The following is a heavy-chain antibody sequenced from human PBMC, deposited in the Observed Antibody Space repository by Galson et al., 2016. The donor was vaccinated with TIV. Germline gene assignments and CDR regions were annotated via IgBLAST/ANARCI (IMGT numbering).Heavy chain of an antibody. D-gene: IGHD2-15*01. CDR3: IRGHTISRGGKYFHH. V-gene: IGHV1-69*04. CDR2: IIPTFDVI. J-gene: IGHJ1*01. CDR1: GGTFGNYA. Sequence: SVKVSCKASGGTFGNYAISWVRQAPGQGPEWMGRIIPTFDVIIPAQKLQDRLIMTADRSTSTAYMELKSLRSKDTAVYYCIRGHTISRGGKYFHHWGQGTLVTVSS.